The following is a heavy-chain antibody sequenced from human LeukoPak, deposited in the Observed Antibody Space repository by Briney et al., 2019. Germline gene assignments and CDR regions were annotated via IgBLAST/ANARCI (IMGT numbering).Heavy chain of an antibody. V-gene: IGHV3-74*01. CDR3: ARGKGWFGPHDAFDI. D-gene: IGHD3-10*01. CDR2: INSDGSST. J-gene: IGHJ3*02. CDR1: GFTFSSYW. Sequence: GGSLRLSCAASGFTFSSYWMHWVRQAPGKGLVWVSRINSDGSSTSYADSVKGRFTISRDNAKNTLYLQMNSLRAEDTAVYYCARGKGWFGPHDAFDIWGQGTMVTVSS.